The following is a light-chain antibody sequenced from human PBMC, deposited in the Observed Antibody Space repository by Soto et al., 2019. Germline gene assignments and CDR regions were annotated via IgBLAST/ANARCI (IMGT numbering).Light chain of an antibody. CDR2: EVT. V-gene: IGLV2-8*01. Sequence: QSALTQPPSASGSPGQSVTISCTGTSSDVGAYKYVSWYQQYPGKAPKLMIYEVTKRPSGVPDRFSGSKSGNTASLTVSGFQAEDEADYYCTSYVGNAIWVFGGGTKSTVL. CDR1: SSDVGAYKY. J-gene: IGLJ3*02. CDR3: TSYVGNAIWV.